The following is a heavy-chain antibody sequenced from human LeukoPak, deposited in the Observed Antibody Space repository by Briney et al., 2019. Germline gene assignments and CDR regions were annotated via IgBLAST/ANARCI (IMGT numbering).Heavy chain of an antibody. D-gene: IGHD6-19*01. V-gene: IGHV4-4*07. Sequence: SEPLSLTCTVSGDSINSYYWSWIRQPAGKGLEWIGLIHTSGSTNYSPSLKSRVTMSVDTSKNQFSLKLSSVTAADTAVYYGARYILSGWYDYWGQGTLVTVSS. CDR2: IHTSGST. CDR1: GDSINSYY. CDR3: ARYILSGWYDY. J-gene: IGHJ4*02.